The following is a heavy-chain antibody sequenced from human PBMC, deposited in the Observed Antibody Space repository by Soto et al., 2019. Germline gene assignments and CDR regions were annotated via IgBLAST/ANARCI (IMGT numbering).Heavy chain of an antibody. J-gene: IGHJ4*02. Sequence: QVQLVESGGGVVQPGRSLRLSCVASGFTFSNNGIHWVRQAPGKGLEWVAVISSDGSKKYYADSVKGRFTISRDNSKTTLYLQMNSLRAENTAVYYCAMALYGGSSRFDYWGQGTLVTVSS. D-gene: IGHD2-15*01. CDR1: GFTFSNNG. CDR3: AMALYGGSSRFDY. V-gene: IGHV3-30*03. CDR2: ISSDGSKK.